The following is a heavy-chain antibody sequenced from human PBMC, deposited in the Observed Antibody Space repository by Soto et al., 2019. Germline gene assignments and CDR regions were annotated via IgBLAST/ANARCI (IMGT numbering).Heavy chain of an antibody. V-gene: IGHV1-69*06. CDR1: GGTFSSYA. CDR2: IIPIFGTA. Sequence: QVQLVQSGAEVKKPGSSVKVSCKASGGTFSSYAISWVRQAPGQGLEWMGGIIPIFGTANYAQKFQGRVTITADKSTSTAYMELSSLRSEDTAVYYCATYGLRSVGYSYVPDYYYSYGMDVWGQGTTVTVSS. D-gene: IGHD5-18*01. CDR3: ATYGLRSVGYSYVPDYYYSYGMDV. J-gene: IGHJ6*02.